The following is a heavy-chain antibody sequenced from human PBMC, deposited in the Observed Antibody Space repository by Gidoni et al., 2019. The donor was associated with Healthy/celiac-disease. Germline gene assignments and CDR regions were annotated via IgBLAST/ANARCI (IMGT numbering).Heavy chain of an antibody. Sequence: QVQLVPSGDEVKKPGDSRKVGCKASGYHFTGDYMHWVRPDAGQGLEWMVWSNPNSGGTKYEQKCQGRVTMIRDTSISTADKEVRRRRSDDTAVDYCARDWGERRAWFDHWGQGTLVTVSS. J-gene: IGHJ5*02. D-gene: IGHD3-10*01. CDR3: ARDWGERRAWFDH. CDR1: GYHFTGDY. CDR2: SNPNSGGT. V-gene: IGHV1-2*02.